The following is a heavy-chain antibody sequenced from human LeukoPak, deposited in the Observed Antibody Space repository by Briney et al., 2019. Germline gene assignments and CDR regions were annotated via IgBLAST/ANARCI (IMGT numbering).Heavy chain of an antibody. V-gene: IGHV3-13*01. CDR2: VRSPGDT. Sequence: GGSLRLSCAASGFTFSTCDMYWVRQVTGKGLEWVSPVRSPGDTYFAGSVKGRFTISRDNAKSSLFLQMSSLRVEDTATYYCARVGPSYSSGPNFDSWGQGTLVPVSS. CDR1: GFTFSTCD. D-gene: IGHD6-19*01. CDR3: ARVGPSYSSGPNFDS. J-gene: IGHJ4*02.